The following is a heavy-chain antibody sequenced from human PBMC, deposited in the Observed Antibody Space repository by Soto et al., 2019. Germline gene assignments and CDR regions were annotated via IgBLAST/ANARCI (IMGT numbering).Heavy chain of an antibody. D-gene: IGHD1-26*01. Sequence: HPGGSLRLSCAASGFTFTNYGMHWVRQAPGKGLEWVAVIWYDGSNRFYADSVKGRFTISKDNSQNMLYLQMHSLRPEDTAVYYCTRDPYGGSRYYFDSWGQGTLVTVSS. CDR3: TRDPYGGSRYYFDS. V-gene: IGHV3-33*01. CDR1: GFTFTNYG. J-gene: IGHJ4*02. CDR2: IWYDGSNR.